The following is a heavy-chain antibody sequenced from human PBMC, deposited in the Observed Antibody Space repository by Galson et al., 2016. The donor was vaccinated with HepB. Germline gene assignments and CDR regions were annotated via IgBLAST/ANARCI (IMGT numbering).Heavy chain of an antibody. CDR3: AKDGGRYDYYYYMDV. D-gene: IGHD3-16*01. V-gene: IGHV3-23*01. J-gene: IGHJ6*03. Sequence: SLRLSCAASGFTFNNYGFHWVRQAPGKGLEWVSTISGGGEGTWYADSVRGRFTISRDNSKNTLYLQMNSLRVEDTAVYYCAKDGGRYDYYYYMDVWGKGTTVTVSS. CDR2: ISGGGEGT. CDR1: GFTFNNYG.